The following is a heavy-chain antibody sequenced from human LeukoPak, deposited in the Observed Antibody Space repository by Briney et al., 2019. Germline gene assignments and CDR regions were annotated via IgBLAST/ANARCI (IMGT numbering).Heavy chain of an antibody. CDR1: GYSISRDYY. Sequence: PSETLSLTCTVSGYSISRDYYWGWIRQPPGKGLEWIGSIYHSGSTYYKPSLKSRVTISVDTSKNQFSLKLSSVTAADTAVYYCARGQTVAGHMGFDYWGQGTLVTVSS. V-gene: IGHV4-38-2*02. CDR3: ARGQTVAGHMGFDY. CDR2: IYHSGST. J-gene: IGHJ4*02. D-gene: IGHD6-19*01.